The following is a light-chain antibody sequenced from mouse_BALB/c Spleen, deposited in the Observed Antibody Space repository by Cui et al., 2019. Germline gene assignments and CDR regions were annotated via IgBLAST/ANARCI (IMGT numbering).Light chain of an antibody. V-gene: IGKV5-48*01. CDR2: YAS. Sequence: ISLTQSPAILSASPGERVSFSCTASQSIGTSIHWYQQRTNGSPRLLIKYASESISGIPSRFSGSGSGTDFTLSINSVESEDIADYYCQQSNSWPFTFGSGTKLEIK. J-gene: IGKJ4*01. CDR3: QQSNSWPFT. CDR1: QSIGTS.